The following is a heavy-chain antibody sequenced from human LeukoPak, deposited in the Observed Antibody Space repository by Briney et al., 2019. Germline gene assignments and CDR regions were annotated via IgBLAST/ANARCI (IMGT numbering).Heavy chain of an antibody. CDR2: IYTSGST. V-gene: IGHV4-4*07. CDR3: ARAGSGSYYNLYYYYYMDV. D-gene: IGHD3-10*01. CDR1: GGSISSYY. Sequence: SETLSLTCTVSGGSISSYYWSWIRQPAGKGLEWIGRIYTSGSTNYNPSLKSRVTMSVDTSKNQLSLKLSSVTAADTAVYYCARAGSGSYYNLYYYYYMDVWGKGTTVTISS. J-gene: IGHJ6*03.